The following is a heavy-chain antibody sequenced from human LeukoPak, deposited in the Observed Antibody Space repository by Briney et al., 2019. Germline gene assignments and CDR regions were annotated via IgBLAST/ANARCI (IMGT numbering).Heavy chain of an antibody. Sequence: GGSLRLSCAASGFTFSSYWMSWVRQAPGKGLEWVANIKQDGSNKYYADSVKGRFTISRDNSKNTLYLQMNSLRAEDTAVYYCAIRNIVVVSSIDYWGQGTLVTVSS. D-gene: IGHD2-2*01. CDR2: IKQDGSNK. CDR3: AIRNIVVVSSIDY. J-gene: IGHJ4*02. V-gene: IGHV3-7*01. CDR1: GFTFSSYW.